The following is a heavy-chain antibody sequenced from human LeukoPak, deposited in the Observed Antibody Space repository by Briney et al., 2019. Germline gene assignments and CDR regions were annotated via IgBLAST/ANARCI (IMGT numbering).Heavy chain of an antibody. Sequence: AASVTVSCTVSGYTLTELSMHWVRQAPGKGLEWMGGFDPEDGETIYAQKFQGRVTMTEDTSTDTAYMELSSLRSEDTAVYYCATAVRLGELSPDYWGQGTLVTVSS. V-gene: IGHV1-24*01. CDR3: ATAVRLGELSPDY. D-gene: IGHD3-16*02. CDR2: FDPEDGET. CDR1: GYTLTELS. J-gene: IGHJ4*02.